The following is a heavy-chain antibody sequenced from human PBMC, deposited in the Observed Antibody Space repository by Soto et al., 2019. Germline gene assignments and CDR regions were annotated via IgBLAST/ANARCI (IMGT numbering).Heavy chain of an antibody. Sequence: GGSLRLSCAASGFTFSSYWMSWVRQAPGKGLEWVANIKQDGSEKYYVDSVKGRFTISRDNAKNSLYLQMNSLRAEDPAVYYCASPAFQAEYSSSSRRISFDIWGQGTMVTVSS. D-gene: IGHD6-6*01. V-gene: IGHV3-7*01. CDR1: GFTFSSYW. J-gene: IGHJ3*02. CDR2: IKQDGSEK. CDR3: ASPAFQAEYSSSSRRISFDI.